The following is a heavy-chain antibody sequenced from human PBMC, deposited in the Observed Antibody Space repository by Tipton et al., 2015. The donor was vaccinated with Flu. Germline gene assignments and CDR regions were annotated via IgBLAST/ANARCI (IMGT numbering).Heavy chain of an antibody. D-gene: IGHD4-17*01. CDR3: ARLPRHYGDYPLDY. J-gene: IGHJ4*01. V-gene: IGHV4-34*01. CDR1: GGSFSGYY. Sequence: GLVKPSETLSLTCAVYGGSFSGYYWSWVRQPPGKGLEWIGEINHSGSTNYNPSLKSRVTISVDTSKNQFSLNLTSVTAADTAVYYCARLPRHYGDYPLDYWGPGIMVTVSS. CDR2: INHSGST.